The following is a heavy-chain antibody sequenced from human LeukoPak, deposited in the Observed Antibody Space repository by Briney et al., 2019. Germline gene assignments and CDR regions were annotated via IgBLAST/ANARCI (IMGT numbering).Heavy chain of an antibody. D-gene: IGHD3-10*01. CDR1: GFTFSSYA. V-gene: IGHV3-30*01. CDR2: ISYDGSNK. Sequence: GGSLRLSCAASGFTFSSYAMHWVRQAPGKGLEWVAVISYDGSNKYYADSVKGRFTISRDNSKNTLYLQMNSRRAEETAGYYCAREPGTGSYFDYWGQGTLVTVSS. J-gene: IGHJ4*02. CDR3: AREPGTGSYFDY.